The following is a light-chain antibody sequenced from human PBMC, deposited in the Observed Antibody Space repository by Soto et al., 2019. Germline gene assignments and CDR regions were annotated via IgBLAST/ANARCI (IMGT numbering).Light chain of an antibody. CDR3: QQYGSSSL. CDR1: QSVSSRN. CDR2: GAS. V-gene: IGKV3-20*01. J-gene: IGKJ5*01. Sequence: EILLTQSPGTLSLSPGERATLSCRASQSVSSRNLAWYQQKPGQAPRLLIYGASSRATGIPDRFSGSGSGTDFTLTFSRLEPEDFAVYYCQQYGSSSLFGQGTRLEIK.